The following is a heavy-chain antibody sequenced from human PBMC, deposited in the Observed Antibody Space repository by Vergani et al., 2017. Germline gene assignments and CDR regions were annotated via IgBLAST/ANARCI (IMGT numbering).Heavy chain of an antibody. D-gene: IGHD2-21*01. CDR3: ARDAYCGGDCYPGYYYYYMDV. Sequence: QVQLVQSGAEVKKPGSSVKVSCKASGATFRSNTISWVRQVPGQGLEWMGWISAYNGNTNYAQKLQGRVTMTTDTSTSTAYMELRSLRSDDTAVYYCARDAYCGGDCYPGYYYYYMDVWGKGTTVTVSS. CDR1: GATFRSNT. J-gene: IGHJ6*03. V-gene: IGHV1-18*01. CDR2: ISAYNGNT.